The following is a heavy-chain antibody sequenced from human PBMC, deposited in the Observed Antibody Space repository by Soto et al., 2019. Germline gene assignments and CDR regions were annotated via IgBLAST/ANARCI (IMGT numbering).Heavy chain of an antibody. Sequence: PGGSLRLSCAASGFTFSSYWMHWVRQAPGKGLVWVSRINSDGSSTSYADSVKGRFTISRDNAKNTLYLQMNSLRAEDSALYYCARLDYGDYEDFDPWGQGTLVTVSS. CDR1: GFTFSSYW. J-gene: IGHJ5*02. CDR3: ARLDYGDYEDFDP. D-gene: IGHD4-17*01. V-gene: IGHV3-74*01. CDR2: INSDGSST.